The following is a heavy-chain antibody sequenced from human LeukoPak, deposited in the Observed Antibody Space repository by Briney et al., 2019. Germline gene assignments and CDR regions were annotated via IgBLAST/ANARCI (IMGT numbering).Heavy chain of an antibody. CDR3: ARDTSGVYFDY. V-gene: IGHV3-66*01. CDR1: GYTFSSNY. CDR2: IYSGGST. D-gene: IGHD1-26*01. Sequence: GGSLRLSCAPSGYTFSSNYMSWVRQAPGKGVEGVTVIYSGGSTYYADSVKGRFTISRDNYKNTLYLQMYSLRAEDTAVYYCARDTSGVYFDYGGQGTLVTVSA. J-gene: IGHJ4*02.